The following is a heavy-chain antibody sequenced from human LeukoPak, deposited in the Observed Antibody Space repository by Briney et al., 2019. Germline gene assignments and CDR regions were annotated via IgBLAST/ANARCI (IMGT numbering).Heavy chain of an antibody. Sequence: PGGSLRLSCAASGFTFSNYWMHWVRQAPGKGLVWVSRINSDESTTTYADSVKGRFTISRDNSKNTLYLQMNSLRTEDTAVYYCAKAEGYDILTGLDYWGQGTLVTVSS. CDR1: GFTFSNYW. CDR3: AKAEGYDILTGLDY. D-gene: IGHD3-9*01. V-gene: IGHV3-74*01. J-gene: IGHJ4*02. CDR2: INSDESTT.